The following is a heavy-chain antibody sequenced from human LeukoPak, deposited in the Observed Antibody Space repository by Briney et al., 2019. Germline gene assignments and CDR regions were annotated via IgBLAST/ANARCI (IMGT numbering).Heavy chain of an antibody. D-gene: IGHD6-13*01. CDR3: ARGYESSSWYYFDY. Sequence: GGSLRLPCAASGFTFSSYAMHWVRQAPGKGLEWVAVISYDGSNKYYADSVKGRFTISRDNSKNTLYLQMNSLRAEDTAVYYCARGYESSSWYYFDYWGQGTLVTVSS. CDR2: ISYDGSNK. V-gene: IGHV3-30*04. J-gene: IGHJ4*02. CDR1: GFTFSSYA.